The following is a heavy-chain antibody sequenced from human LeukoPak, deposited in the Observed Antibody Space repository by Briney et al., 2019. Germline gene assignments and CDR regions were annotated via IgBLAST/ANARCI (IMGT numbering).Heavy chain of an antibody. CDR2: ISGSGGST. D-gene: IGHD6-13*01. CDR3: AKVVAAADPYYYYYMDV. J-gene: IGHJ6*03. Sequence: GGSLRLSCAASGFTFSSYAMSWVRQAPGKGLEWVSAISGSGGSTYYADSVKGRFTISRDNSKNTLYLQMNSLRAEDTAVYYCAKVVAAADPYYYYYMDVWGKGTTVTVSS. V-gene: IGHV3-23*01. CDR1: GFTFSSYA.